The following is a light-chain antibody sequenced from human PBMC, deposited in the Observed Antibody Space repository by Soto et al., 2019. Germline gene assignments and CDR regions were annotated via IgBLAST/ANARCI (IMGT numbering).Light chain of an antibody. Sequence: EIVLTQSPDTLSLSPGERATLSCRASQRVRSNYLAWYQQKPGQAPRFVIYDASSRATGIPDRFSGSGSGTDFTLTISRLEPEDFAVYYCQQYGSSPLTFGGGTKVEIK. J-gene: IGKJ4*01. CDR2: DAS. CDR1: QRVRSNY. V-gene: IGKV3-20*01. CDR3: QQYGSSPLT.